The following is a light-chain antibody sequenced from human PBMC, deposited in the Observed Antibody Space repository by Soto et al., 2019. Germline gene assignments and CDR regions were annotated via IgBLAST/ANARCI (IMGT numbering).Light chain of an antibody. CDR3: QSYDSSLSGSG. Sequence: QSVLTQPPSVSGAPGQRVTLSCTGSSSNIGAGYDVHWYQQLPGTAPKLLIYGNSNRPSGVPDRFSGSKSGTSASLAITGLQAEDEADYYCQSYDSSLSGSGFGGGTKLTVL. CDR1: SSNIGAGYD. V-gene: IGLV1-40*01. J-gene: IGLJ2*01. CDR2: GNS.